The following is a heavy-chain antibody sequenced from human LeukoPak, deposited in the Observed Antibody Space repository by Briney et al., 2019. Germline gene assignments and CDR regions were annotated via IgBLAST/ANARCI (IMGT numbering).Heavy chain of an antibody. Sequence: PSETLSLTCAVSGASISSYYWRWIRQPAGKGLEWIGRIYTSGSTNYNPSLKSRVTMSVDTSKNQFPLKLSSVTAADTAVYYCARAWVNYGMDVWGQGTTVTVSS. J-gene: IGHJ6*02. D-gene: IGHD3-22*01. V-gene: IGHV4-4*07. CDR1: GASISSYY. CDR3: ARAWVNYGMDV. CDR2: IYTSGST.